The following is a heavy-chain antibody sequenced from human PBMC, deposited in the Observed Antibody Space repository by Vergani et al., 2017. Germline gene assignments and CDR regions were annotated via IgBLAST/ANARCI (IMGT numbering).Heavy chain of an antibody. V-gene: IGHV1-18*01. J-gene: IGHJ4*02. D-gene: IGHD5-18*01. Sequence: QVQLVQSGAEVKKPGASVKVSCKASGYTFTSYGISWVRQAPGLGLEWMGWISAYNGNTNYAQKLQGRVTMTTDTSTSTAYMELRSLRSDDTAVYYCARDLRQPSGLGYSYGYVDYWGQGTLVTVSS. CDR2: ISAYNGNT. CDR1: GYTFTSYG. CDR3: ARDLRQPSGLGYSYGYVDY.